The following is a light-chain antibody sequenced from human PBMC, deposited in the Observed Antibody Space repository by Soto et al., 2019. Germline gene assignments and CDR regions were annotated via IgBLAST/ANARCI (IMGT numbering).Light chain of an antibody. CDR3: SSHTTINNLVSV. CDR1: SSDVGNDNF. Sequence: QSALNQPASVSGSPGQSITISFTGTSSDVGNDNFVSWYQHHPGKAPKLIIYEVSYRPSGVSHRFSGSKSGNTASLTISGLQSEDEADYYCSSHTTINNLVSVFANGTKVTVL. CDR2: EVS. J-gene: IGLJ1*01. V-gene: IGLV2-14*01.